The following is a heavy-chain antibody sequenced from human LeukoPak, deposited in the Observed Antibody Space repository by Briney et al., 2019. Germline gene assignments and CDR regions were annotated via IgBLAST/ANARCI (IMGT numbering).Heavy chain of an antibody. V-gene: IGHV3-30*18. CDR2: ISYDGSNK. CDR3: AKDRMSGDYDLYYFDY. D-gene: IGHD4-17*01. J-gene: IGHJ4*02. Sequence: GGSLRLSCAASGFTSSSYGTHWVRQAPGKGLEWVAVISYDGSNKYYADSVKGRFTISRDNSKNTLYLQMNSLRAEDTAVYYCAKDRMSGDYDLYYFDYWGQGTLVTVSS. CDR1: GFTSSSYG.